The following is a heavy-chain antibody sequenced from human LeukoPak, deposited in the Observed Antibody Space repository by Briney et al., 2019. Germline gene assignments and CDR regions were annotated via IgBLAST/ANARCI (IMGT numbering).Heavy chain of an antibody. CDR2: IYYSGST. CDR3: ASHDYGDPIDAFDI. CDR1: GCSISSYY. V-gene: IGHV4-59*01. J-gene: IGHJ3*02. Sequence: SETLSLTCTVSGCSISSYYWSWLRQPPGKGLEWIGYIYYSGSTNYNPSLMSRGTISLDTSENQFSLKQSSGTAADTAVYYCASHDYGDPIDAFDIWGQGTMVTVSS. D-gene: IGHD4-17*01.